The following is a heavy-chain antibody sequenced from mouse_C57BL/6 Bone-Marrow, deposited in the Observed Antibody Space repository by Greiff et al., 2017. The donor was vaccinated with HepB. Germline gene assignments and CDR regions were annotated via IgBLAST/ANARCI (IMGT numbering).Heavy chain of an antibody. Sequence: QVHVKQSGAELARPGASVKLSCKASGYTFTSYGISWVKQRTGQGLEWIGEIYPRSGNTYYNEKFKGKATLTADKSSSTAYMELRSLTSADSAVYFCARREAWFAYWGQGTLVTVSA. CDR3: ARREAWFAY. V-gene: IGHV1-81*01. J-gene: IGHJ3*01. CDR1: GYTFTSYG. CDR2: IYPRSGNT.